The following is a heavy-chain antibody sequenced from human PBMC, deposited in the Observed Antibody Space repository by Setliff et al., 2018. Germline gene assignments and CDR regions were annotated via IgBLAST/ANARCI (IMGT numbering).Heavy chain of an antibody. V-gene: IGHV3-21*01. CDR3: ARDFHLGIGDGFDL. CDR1: GFSFSNYA. Sequence: PGGSLRLSCEASGFSFSNYAMNWVRQAPGKGLEWVASFSSRNDYIYHADSVKGRFTISRDNAKTSLYLQMDSLRAEDTAIYYCARDFHLGIGDGFDLWGQGTMVTVSS. J-gene: IGHJ3*01. CDR2: FSSRNDYI. D-gene: IGHD7-27*01.